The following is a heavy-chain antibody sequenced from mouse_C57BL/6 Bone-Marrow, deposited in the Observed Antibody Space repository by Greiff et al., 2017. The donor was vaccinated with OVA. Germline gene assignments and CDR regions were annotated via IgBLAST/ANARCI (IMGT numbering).Heavy chain of an antibody. CDR1: GYSITSGYY. J-gene: IGHJ1*03. CDR3: AREPITTVVEEYFDV. V-gene: IGHV3-6*01. Sequence: EVKLVESGPGLVKPSQSLSLTCSVTGYSITSGYYWNWIRQFPGNKLEWMGYISYDGSNNYNPSLKNRISITRDTSKNQFFLKLNSVTTEDTATYYCAREPITTVVEEYFDVWGTGTTVTVSS. D-gene: IGHD1-1*01. CDR2: ISYDGSN.